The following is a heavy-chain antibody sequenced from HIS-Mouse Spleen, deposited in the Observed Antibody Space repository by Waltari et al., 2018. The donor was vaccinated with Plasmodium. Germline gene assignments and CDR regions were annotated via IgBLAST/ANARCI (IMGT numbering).Heavy chain of an antibody. CDR3: ARAPIRDAFDI. CDR1: GGSFSGYY. Sequence: QVQLQQWGAGLLKPSGTLSLTCAVYGGSFSGYYWSWIRQPPGKGLEWIGEINHSGSTNYNPSLKSRVTIAVDTSKNQFSLKLSSVTAADTAVYYCARAPIRDAFDIWGQGTMVTVSS. CDR2: INHSGST. V-gene: IGHV4-34*01. D-gene: IGHD3-9*01. J-gene: IGHJ3*02.